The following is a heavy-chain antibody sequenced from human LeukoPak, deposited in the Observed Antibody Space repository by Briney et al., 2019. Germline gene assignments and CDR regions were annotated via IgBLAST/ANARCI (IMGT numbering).Heavy chain of an antibody. Sequence: ASVKVSCKASGYTFTSYDINWVRQATGQGLEWMGWMNPNSGNTGYAQKFQGRVTITRNTSISTAYMELSSLRSEDTAVYYCARVAAAGSQLYFDYWGQGTLVTVSS. CDR3: ARVAAAGSQLYFDY. CDR1: GYTFTSYD. J-gene: IGHJ4*02. CDR2: MNPNSGNT. D-gene: IGHD6-13*01. V-gene: IGHV1-8*03.